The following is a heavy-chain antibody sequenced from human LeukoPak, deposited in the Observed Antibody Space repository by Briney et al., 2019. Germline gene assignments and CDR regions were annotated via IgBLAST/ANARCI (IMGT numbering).Heavy chain of an antibody. Sequence: SQTLSLTCAISGDSVSSNSAAWNWIRQSPSIGLEWLGRTYYRSKWYNDYAVSVKSRITITPDTSKNQFSLQLNSVTREDTAVYYCAREVLWFGEFYYGMDVWGQGTTVTVSS. J-gene: IGHJ6*02. CDR3: AREVLWFGEFYYGMDV. CDR2: TYYRSKWYN. V-gene: IGHV6-1*01. D-gene: IGHD3-10*01. CDR1: GDSVSSNSAA.